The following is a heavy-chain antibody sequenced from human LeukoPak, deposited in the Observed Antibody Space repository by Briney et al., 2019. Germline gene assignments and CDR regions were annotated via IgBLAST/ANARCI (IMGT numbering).Heavy chain of an antibody. D-gene: IGHD2-15*01. CDR1: GSTFSSYW. CDR3: ARAPLGRYCSGGSCYSSSGAVDF. Sequence: GGSLRLSCAASGSTFSSYWMSWVRQAPGKGPEWVANIKRDGSEKYYVDSVRGRLTISRDNAKNSLYLQMNSLRAEDTAVYYCARAPLGRYCSGGSCYSSSGAVDFWGQGTMVTVSS. V-gene: IGHV3-7*01. CDR2: IKRDGSEK. J-gene: IGHJ3*01.